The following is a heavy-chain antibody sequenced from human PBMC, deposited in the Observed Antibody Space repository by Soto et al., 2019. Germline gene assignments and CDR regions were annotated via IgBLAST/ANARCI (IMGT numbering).Heavy chain of an antibody. Sequence: HGESLKISCKGSGYSFTSYWISWVRQMPGKGLEWMGRIDPSDSYTNYSPSFQGHVTISADKSISTAYLQWSSLKASDTAMYYCARVGGYCSGGSCYSPRYYYYGMDVWGQGTTVTVSS. CDR2: IDPSDSYT. V-gene: IGHV5-10-1*01. CDR1: GYSFTSYW. D-gene: IGHD2-15*01. CDR3: ARVGGYCSGGSCYSPRYYYYGMDV. J-gene: IGHJ6*02.